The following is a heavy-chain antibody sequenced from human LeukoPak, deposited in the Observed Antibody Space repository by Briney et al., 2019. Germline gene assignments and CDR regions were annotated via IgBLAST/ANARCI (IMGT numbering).Heavy chain of an antibody. CDR1: GGSISSYY. CDR3: ARVAVLLWFGEFPDWFDP. V-gene: IGHV4-59*12. J-gene: IGHJ5*02. CDR2: IYYSGST. D-gene: IGHD3-10*01. Sequence: SETLSLTCTVSGGSISSYYWSWIRQPPGEGLEWIGSIYYSGSTNYNPSLKSRVTISVDTSKNQFSLKLSSVTAADTAVYYCARVAVLLWFGEFPDWFDPWGQGTLVTVSS.